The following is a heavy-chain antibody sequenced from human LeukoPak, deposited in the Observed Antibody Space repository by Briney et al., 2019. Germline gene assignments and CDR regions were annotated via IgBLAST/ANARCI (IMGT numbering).Heavy chain of an antibody. Sequence: ASVKVSCKVSGYTLTELSMHWVRQAPGKGLEWMGGFDPEDGETIYAQKFQGRVTMTEDTSTDTAYMELSSLRSEDTAVYYCATLGRGQLGDNWFDPWGQGTLVTVSS. J-gene: IGHJ5*02. D-gene: IGHD6-6*01. CDR1: GYTLTELS. CDR2: FDPEDGET. CDR3: ATLGRGQLGDNWFDP. V-gene: IGHV1-24*01.